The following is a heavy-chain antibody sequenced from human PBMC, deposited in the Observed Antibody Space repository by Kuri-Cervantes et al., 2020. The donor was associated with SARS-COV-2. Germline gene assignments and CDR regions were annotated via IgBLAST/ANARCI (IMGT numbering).Heavy chain of an antibody. CDR1: GGSVSSSSYY. J-gene: IGHJ5*02. D-gene: IGHD3-3*01. Sequence: LRLSCTVSGGSVSSSSYYWGWIRQPPGKGLEWIGSIYYSGSTYYNPSLKSRVTISVDTSKNQFSLKLSSVTAADTAVYYCARQMMSSITIFGVVITRNWFDPWGKGTLVTVSS. V-gene: IGHV4-39*01. CDR3: ARQMMSSITIFGVVITRNWFDP. CDR2: IYYSGST.